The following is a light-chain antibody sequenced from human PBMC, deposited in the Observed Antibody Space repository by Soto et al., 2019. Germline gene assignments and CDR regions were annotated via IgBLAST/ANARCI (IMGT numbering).Light chain of an antibody. J-gene: IGLJ2*01. CDR3: SSYTSTSSLV. CDR1: SSDVGNYNY. Sequence: QSALTQPASVSGSPGQSITISRTGTSSDVGNYNYVSWYQQRPGKAPTLMIYDVSNRPSGVSNRFSASKSGNTASLTISGLQAEDEADYYCSSYTSTSSLVFGGGTKLTVL. CDR2: DVS. V-gene: IGLV2-14*01.